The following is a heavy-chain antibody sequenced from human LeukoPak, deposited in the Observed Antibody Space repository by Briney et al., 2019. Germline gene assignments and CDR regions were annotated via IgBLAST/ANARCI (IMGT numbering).Heavy chain of an antibody. Sequence: GGSLRLSCAASGFTFDDYAMHWVRQAPGKGVEWVSLISWDGGSTYYADSVKGRFTISRDNSKNSLYLQMNSLRAEDTALYYCAKAVGYCSSTSCYTSDYWGQGTLVTVSS. CDR1: GFTFDDYA. J-gene: IGHJ4*02. CDR3: AKAVGYCSSTSCYTSDY. D-gene: IGHD2-2*02. CDR2: ISWDGGST. V-gene: IGHV3-43D*03.